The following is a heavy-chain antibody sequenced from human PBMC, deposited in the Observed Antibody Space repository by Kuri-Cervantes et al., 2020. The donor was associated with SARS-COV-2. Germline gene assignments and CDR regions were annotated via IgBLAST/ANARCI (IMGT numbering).Heavy chain of an antibody. CDR1: GLTFSSYS. V-gene: IGHV3-48*01. D-gene: IGHD3-3*01. CDR3: ARDRSRITIFGVVTRYGMDV. CDR2: ISSSSSTI. J-gene: IGHJ6*02. Sequence: GESLKISCAASGLTFSSYSMNWVRQAPGKGLEWVSYISSSSSTIYYADSVKGRFTISRDNAKNSLYLQMNSLRAEDTAVYYCARDRSRITIFGVVTRYGMDVWGQGTTVTVSS.